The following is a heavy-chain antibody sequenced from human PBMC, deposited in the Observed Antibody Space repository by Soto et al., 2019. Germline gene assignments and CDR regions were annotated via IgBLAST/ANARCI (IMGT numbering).Heavy chain of an antibody. J-gene: IGHJ4*02. D-gene: IGHD2-8*02. CDR1: GGSFSGYD. CDR3: ARDKITGHFDY. Sequence: SETLSLTCAVYGGSFSGYDWTWIRQPPGTGLEWIGEINHSGSTNYNPSLKSRVTISVDTSKNQFSLKLTSVTAADTAVYYFARDKITGHFDYWGQGTLLTISS. CDR2: INHSGST. V-gene: IGHV4-34*01.